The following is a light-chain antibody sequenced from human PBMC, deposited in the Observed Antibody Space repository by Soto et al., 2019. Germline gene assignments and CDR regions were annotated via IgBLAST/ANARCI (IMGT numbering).Light chain of an antibody. CDR1: LSLLHSHGYHY. CDR3: MQALQTPPT. Sequence: TVMTQSPLFLPGPPVQPGSISYRPRLSLLHSHGYHYLDWYLQKPGQSPHLLIYLGSYRASGVPDRFSGSGSGTGFTLKISRVEAEDVGVYYCMQALQTPPTFGQGTKVDIK. J-gene: IGKJ1*01. CDR2: LGS. V-gene: IGKV2-28*01.